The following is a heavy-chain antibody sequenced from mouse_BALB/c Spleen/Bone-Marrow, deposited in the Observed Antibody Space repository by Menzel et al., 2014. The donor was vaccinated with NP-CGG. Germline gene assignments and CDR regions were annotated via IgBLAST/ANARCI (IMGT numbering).Heavy chain of an antibody. D-gene: IGHD2-3*01. CDR2: IDPANGNT. Sequence: DVQLQESGAELVKPGASVKLSCTASGFNIKDTYMHWVKQRPEQGLEWIGRIDPANGNTKYDPKFQGKATITAYTSSNTAYLQLSSLTSEDTAVYSCARGLLRPTPYYYAMAYLGQGTSVTVSS. J-gene: IGHJ4*01. CDR1: GFNIKDTY. V-gene: IGHV14-3*02. CDR3: ARGLLRPTPYYYAMAY.